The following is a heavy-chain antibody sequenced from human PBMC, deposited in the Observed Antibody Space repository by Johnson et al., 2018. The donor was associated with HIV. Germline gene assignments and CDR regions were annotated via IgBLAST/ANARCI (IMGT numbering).Heavy chain of an antibody. J-gene: IGHJ3*02. V-gene: IGHV3-30*04. CDR2: ISYDGSNK. D-gene: IGHD3-16*01. CDR1: GFTFSSYA. Sequence: QVQLVESGGGVVQPGRSLRLSCAASGFTFSSYAMHWVRQAPGQGLEWVAVISYDGSNKYYADSVKGRFTISRDNSKNTLYLQMNSLRAEDTAVYYCASEGEVRGPPPVDAFDIWGQGTMVTVSS. CDR3: ASEGEVRGPPPVDAFDI.